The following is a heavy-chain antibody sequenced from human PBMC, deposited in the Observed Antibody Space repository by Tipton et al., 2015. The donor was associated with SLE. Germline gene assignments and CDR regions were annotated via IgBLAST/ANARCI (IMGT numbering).Heavy chain of an antibody. CDR2: INSDGSST. Sequence: SLRLSCTASGFTFSSYWMHWVRQAPGKGLVWVSRINSDGSSTSYADSVKGRFTISRDNAKNTLYLQMNSLRAEDTAVYYCARAGPLLWVPYFDYWGQGTLVTVSS. V-gene: IGHV3-74*01. CDR3: ARAGPLLWVPYFDY. CDR1: GFTFSSYW. D-gene: IGHD3-10*01. J-gene: IGHJ4*02.